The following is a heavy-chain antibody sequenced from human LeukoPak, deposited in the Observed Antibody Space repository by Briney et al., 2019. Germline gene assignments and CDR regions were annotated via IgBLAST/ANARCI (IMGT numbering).Heavy chain of an antibody. Sequence: PSETLSLTCTVSGGSISSSYYCGWIRQPPGKGLEWIGSIYYSGSTYYNPSLKSRVTMSVDTSKNQFSLKLSSVSAADTAVYYCARDDILTGYYYGNWFDPLGQGTLVTVSS. D-gene: IGHD3-9*01. CDR3: ARDDILTGYYYGNWFDP. V-gene: IGHV4-39*07. CDR1: GGSISSSYY. J-gene: IGHJ5*02. CDR2: IYYSGST.